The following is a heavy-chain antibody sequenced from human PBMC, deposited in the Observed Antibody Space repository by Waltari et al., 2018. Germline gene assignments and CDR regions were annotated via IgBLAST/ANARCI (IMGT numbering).Heavy chain of an antibody. J-gene: IGHJ4*02. CDR1: GFTFISYA. V-gene: IGHV3-30*04. CDR2: ISHDESHR. D-gene: IGHD3-22*01. CDR3: ARGWGHYYDSSGYYG. Sequence: QVQLVESGGGVVQPGRSLRLSCAASGFTFISYAMHWVRQPPGEGLEWVAVISHDESHRYYTDSVGGRFTISRDNSKHTLYLQMNSLRAEDTAIYYCARGWGHYYDSSGYYGWGQGTLVTVSS.